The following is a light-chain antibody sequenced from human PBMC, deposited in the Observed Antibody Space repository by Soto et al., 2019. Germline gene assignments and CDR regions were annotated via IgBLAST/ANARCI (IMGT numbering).Light chain of an antibody. CDR2: DTS. CDR3: QQRHNWPIT. J-gene: IGKJ5*01. CDR1: QTIRGL. V-gene: IGKV3-11*01. Sequence: EIVLTQSPATLSLSPGERATLSCRTSQTIRGLLNWYQQRPGQAPRLLIYDTSNRATDIPARFSGSGSGTDFILTISSLDPEDFGVYFCQQRHNWPITFGQGTPLDIK.